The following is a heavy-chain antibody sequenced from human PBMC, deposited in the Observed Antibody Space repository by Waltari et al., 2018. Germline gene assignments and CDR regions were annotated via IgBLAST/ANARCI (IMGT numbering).Heavy chain of an antibody. Sequence: QVQLQQWGAGLLKPSETLSLTCAVYGGSFSGYYWSWIRQPPGKGLEWIGEINHSGSTNDNPSIKSRVTISVDTSKNQFSLKLSSVTAADTAVYYCARGPSGSPGAFDIWGQGTMVTVSS. V-gene: IGHV4-34*01. D-gene: IGHD7-27*01. J-gene: IGHJ3*02. CDR2: INHSGST. CDR1: GGSFSGYY. CDR3: ARGPSGSPGAFDI.